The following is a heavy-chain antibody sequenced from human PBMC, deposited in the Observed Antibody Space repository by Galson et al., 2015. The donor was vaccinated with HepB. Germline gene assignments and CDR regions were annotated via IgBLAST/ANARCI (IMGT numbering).Heavy chain of an antibody. CDR3: ARGSAAAGIGVWFDP. V-gene: IGHV4-30-2*01. D-gene: IGHD6-13*01. CDR1: GGSISSGAYS. J-gene: IGHJ5*02. Sequence: TCTFSGGSISSGAYSWTWIRQPPGKGLEWIGEINHSGSTNYNPSLKSRVTISVDTSKNQFSLKLSSVTAADTAVYYCARGSAAAGIGVWFDPWGQGTLVTVSS. CDR2: INHSGST.